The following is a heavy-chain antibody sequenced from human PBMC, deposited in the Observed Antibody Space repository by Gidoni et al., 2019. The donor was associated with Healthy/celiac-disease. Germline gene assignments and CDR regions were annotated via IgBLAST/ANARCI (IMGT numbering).Heavy chain of an antibody. CDR3: ARGGWAGRYYFDY. D-gene: IGHD6-19*01. CDR1: GYTFTGYY. V-gene: IGHV1-2*06. CDR2: INPNSGGT. J-gene: IGHJ4*02. Sequence: QVQLVRSGAEVKKPGASVQVSCQASGYTFTGYYMHWVRQAPGQGLEWMGRINPNSGGTNYAQKFQGRVTMTRDTSISTAYRELSRLRSDDTAVYYCARGGWAGRYYFDYWGQGTLVTVSS.